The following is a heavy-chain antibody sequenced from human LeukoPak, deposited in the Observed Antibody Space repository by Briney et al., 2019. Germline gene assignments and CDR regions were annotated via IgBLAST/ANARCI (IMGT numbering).Heavy chain of an antibody. CDR2: MNPNSGNT. Sequence: ASVKVSCKASGYTFTSYDINWVRQATGQGLERMGWMNPNSGNTGYAQKFQGRVTMTRNTSISTAYMELSSLRSEDTAVYYCARGHYYDSSGYYYWMNYYYYMDVWGKGTTVTVSS. CDR1: GYTFTSYD. D-gene: IGHD3-22*01. V-gene: IGHV1-8*01. CDR3: ARGHYYDSSGYYYWMNYYYYMDV. J-gene: IGHJ6*03.